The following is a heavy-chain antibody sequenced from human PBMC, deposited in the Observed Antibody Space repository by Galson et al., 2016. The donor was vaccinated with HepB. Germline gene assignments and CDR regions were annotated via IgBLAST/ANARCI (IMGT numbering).Heavy chain of an antibody. V-gene: IGHV3-30*04. CDR3: ARPPVDGGYSYGPFDH. CDR2: VSDDGSKR. J-gene: IGHJ4*02. CDR1: GFTFSSSA. D-gene: IGHD5-18*01. Sequence: SLRLSCAASGFTFSSSAMSWVRQAPGKGLEWVAIVSDDGSKRDYADSVRGRFTISRDNSKNTLSLQMNSLRGEDTAVYYCARPPVDGGYSYGPFDHWGQGILVTVS.